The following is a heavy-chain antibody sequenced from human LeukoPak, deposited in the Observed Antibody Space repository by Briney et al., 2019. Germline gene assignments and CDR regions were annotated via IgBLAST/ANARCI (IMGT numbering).Heavy chain of an antibody. CDR2: IYYSGST. CDR3: ARIQLWVDY. CDR1: GGSISSSSYY. D-gene: IGHD5-18*01. Sequence: SETLSLICTVSGGSISSSSYYWGWIRQPPGKGLEWIGSIYYSGSTYYNPSLKSRVTISVDTSKNQFSLKLSSVTAADTAMYYCARIQLWVDYWGQGTLVTVSS. V-gene: IGHV4-39*01. J-gene: IGHJ4*02.